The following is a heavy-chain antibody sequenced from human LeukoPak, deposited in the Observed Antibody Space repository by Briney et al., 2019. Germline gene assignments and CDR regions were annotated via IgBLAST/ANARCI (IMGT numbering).Heavy chain of an antibody. CDR2: INHSGGT. Sequence: SETLSLTCAVYGGSFSGYYWSWIRQPPGKGLEWIGEINHSGGTNYNPSLKSRVTISVDTSKNQFSLKLSSVTAADTAVYYCARDDRGFWSGYYGHWGQGTLVTVSS. CDR3: ARDDRGFWSGYYGH. V-gene: IGHV4-34*01. J-gene: IGHJ4*02. CDR1: GGSFSGYY. D-gene: IGHD3-3*01.